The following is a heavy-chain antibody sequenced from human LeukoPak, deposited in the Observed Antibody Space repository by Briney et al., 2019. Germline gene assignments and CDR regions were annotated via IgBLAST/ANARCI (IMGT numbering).Heavy chain of an antibody. CDR3: AKYSSSSRWFDP. CDR1: GGSISSYY. D-gene: IGHD6-6*01. CDR2: IFYIGSS. Sequence: SETLSLTCTVSGGSISSYYWSWIRQPPGKGLEWIGYIFYIGSSNYNPSLKSRVTISLDTSKNQFSLKLSSVTAADTAVYYCAKYSSSSRWFDPWGQGTLVTVSS. J-gene: IGHJ5*02. V-gene: IGHV4-59*12.